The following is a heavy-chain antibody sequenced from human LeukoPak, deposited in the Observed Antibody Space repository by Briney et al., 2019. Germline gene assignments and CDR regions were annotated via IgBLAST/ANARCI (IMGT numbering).Heavy chain of an antibody. D-gene: IGHD2-8*01. J-gene: IGHJ3*02. CDR2: IERDGSST. V-gene: IGHV3-74*01. CDR1: GFTFSNYW. Sequence: PGGSLRLSCAASGFTFSNYWMLWVRQAPGKGLVWVSRIERDGSSTRYADPVKGRFLMSRDNAKNTVDLQMNSLRAEDTAVYYCATVGGVSGRAFDMWGQGTVVTVSS. CDR3: ATVGGVSGRAFDM.